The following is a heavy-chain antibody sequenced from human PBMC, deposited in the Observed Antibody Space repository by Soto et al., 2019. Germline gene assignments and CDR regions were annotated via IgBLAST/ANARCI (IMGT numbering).Heavy chain of an antibody. Sequence: PGESLKISCKGSGYSFTSYWIGWVRQMPGKGLEWMGIIYPGDSDTRYSPSFQGQVTISAGKSISTAYLQWSSLKASDTAMYYCARQGAGCSSTSCYPYYYYGMDVWGQGTTVTVSS. CDR3: ARQGAGCSSTSCYPYYYYGMDV. CDR1: GYSFTSYW. J-gene: IGHJ6*02. D-gene: IGHD2-2*01. CDR2: IYPGDSDT. V-gene: IGHV5-51*01.